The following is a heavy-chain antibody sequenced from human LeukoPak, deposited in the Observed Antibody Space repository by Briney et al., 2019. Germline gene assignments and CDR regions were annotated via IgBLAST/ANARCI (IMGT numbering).Heavy chain of an antibody. CDR1: GASIKTYY. J-gene: IGHJ4*02. V-gene: IGHV4-59*01. CDR3: ARVREGDHLHQFYLDS. Sequence: SETLSLTCNVSGASIKTYYWTCIRQPPGKGLEYIGYIYSRGSTNYNPSLKSRVTLSVGTSKNQFSLRLRSPTAADTAVYYCARVREGDHLHQFYLDSWGQGTLVTVSS. CDR2: IYSRGST. D-gene: IGHD1-14*01.